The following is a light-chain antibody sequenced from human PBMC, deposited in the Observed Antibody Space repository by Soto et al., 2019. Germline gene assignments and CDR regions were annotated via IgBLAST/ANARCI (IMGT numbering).Light chain of an antibody. V-gene: IGKV3-15*01. CDR1: QSVGRN. CDR2: AAS. Sequence: EIVVTQSPGILSVSPGDRATLSCRAIQSVGRNLAWYQQKPGQAPTLLIYAASTRATGLPARFSGSGSGTDFTLTISSRQSEDFAVYYCQDYSKWPLFTFGPGTRVDIK. J-gene: IGKJ3*01. CDR3: QDYSKWPLFT.